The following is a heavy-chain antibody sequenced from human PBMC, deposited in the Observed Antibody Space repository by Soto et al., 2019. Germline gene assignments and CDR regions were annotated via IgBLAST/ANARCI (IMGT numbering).Heavy chain of an antibody. Sequence: SETLSLTCTVSGGSISSSSYYWGWIRQPPGKGLEWIGSIYYSGSTYYNPSLKSRVTISVDTSKNQFSLKLSSVTAADTAVYYCARQADIVVVVAATALFDYWGQGTLVTVSS. CDR1: GGSISSSSYY. J-gene: IGHJ4*02. D-gene: IGHD2-15*01. V-gene: IGHV4-39*01. CDR3: ARQADIVVVVAATALFDY. CDR2: IYYSGST.